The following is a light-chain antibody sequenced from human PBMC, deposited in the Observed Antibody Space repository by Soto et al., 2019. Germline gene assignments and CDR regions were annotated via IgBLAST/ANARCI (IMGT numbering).Light chain of an antibody. J-gene: IGKJ1*01. V-gene: IGKV1-5*01. CDR3: QQYKLSWT. CDR2: AAT. Sequence: DLERPQVTSTQGESVADRGSISFRASQSISYCLAWFQLNPGQAPQLLISAATSLDSGVPSRFSGSGSGSEFTLTIIILHCDDFAPYYCQQYKLSWTFGQGTKVDIK. CDR1: QSISYC.